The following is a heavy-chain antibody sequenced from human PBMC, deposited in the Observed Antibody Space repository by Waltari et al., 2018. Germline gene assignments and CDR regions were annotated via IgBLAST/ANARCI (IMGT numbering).Heavy chain of an antibody. CDR2: ISAYNGNT. CDR1: GYTFPSSG. V-gene: IGHV1-18*01. Sequence: QVQLVQSGAEVKKPGASVKVSCKASGYTFPSSGISWLRPAPGQGLEWMGWISAYNGNTNYAQKLQGRVTMTTDTSTSTAYMELRSLRSDDTAVYYCARASLGWLQEDLRDYWGQGTLVTVSS. J-gene: IGHJ4*02. D-gene: IGHD5-12*01. CDR3: ARASLGWLQEDLRDY.